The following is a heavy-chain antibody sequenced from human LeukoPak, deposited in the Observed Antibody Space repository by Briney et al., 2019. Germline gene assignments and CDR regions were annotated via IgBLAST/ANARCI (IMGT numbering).Heavy chain of an antibody. CDR2: ISSSSSTI. D-gene: IGHD3-10*01. V-gene: IGHV3-48*01. Sequence: PGGSLRLSCAASGFTFSSYSMNWVRQAPGEGLEWVSYISSSSSTIYYADSVKGRFTISRDNSKNTLYLQMNSLRADDTAIYYCAKISSGPGNLYGMDVWGQGTTVTVSS. CDR3: AKISSGPGNLYGMDV. J-gene: IGHJ6*02. CDR1: GFTFSSYS.